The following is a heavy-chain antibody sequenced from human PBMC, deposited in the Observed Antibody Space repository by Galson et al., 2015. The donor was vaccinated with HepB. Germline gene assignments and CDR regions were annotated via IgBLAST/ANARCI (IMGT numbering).Heavy chain of an antibody. CDR3: AKDPYSSSWYSYMDV. Sequence: SLRLSCAASGFTFDDYAMHWVRQAPGKGLEWVSGISWNSGSIGYADSVKGRFTISRDNAKNSLYLQMNSLRAEDTALYYCAKDPYSSSWYSYMDVWGKGTTVTVSS. CDR1: GFTFDDYA. D-gene: IGHD6-13*01. J-gene: IGHJ6*03. CDR2: ISWNSGSI. V-gene: IGHV3-9*01.